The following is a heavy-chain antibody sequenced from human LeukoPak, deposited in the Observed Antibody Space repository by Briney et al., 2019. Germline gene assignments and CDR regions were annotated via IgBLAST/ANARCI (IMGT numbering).Heavy chain of an antibody. V-gene: IGHV4-4*07. CDR2: ISTSGSS. CDR1: GGSISNYY. J-gene: IGHJ4*02. CDR3: ARDSMTTVITPEFDF. D-gene: IGHD4-23*01. Sequence: SETLSLTCTVSGGSISNYYWSWLRQPAGKGLEWIGRISTSGSSNYNPSLKSRVTMSVDTSKNQFSLNLSSVTAADTAVYYCARDSMTTVITPEFDFWGQGTLVTVSS.